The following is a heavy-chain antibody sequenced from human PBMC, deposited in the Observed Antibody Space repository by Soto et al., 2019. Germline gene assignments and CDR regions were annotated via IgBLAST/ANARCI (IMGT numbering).Heavy chain of an antibody. CDR3: ATVCGPPFA. CDR1: GISLSDTV. D-gene: IGHD2-21*01. CDR2: FNGFRGIM. J-gene: IGHJ4*02. V-gene: IGHV3-23*01. Sequence: EVQLLESGGGLVQPGESLRLSCAVSGISLSDTVVNWVRQAPGKGLEWVSAFNGFRGIMYYADPVKGRFTISRDSSTNTVSLQMSSLRAEDTAIYYCATVCGPPFAWGQGNLVTVSS.